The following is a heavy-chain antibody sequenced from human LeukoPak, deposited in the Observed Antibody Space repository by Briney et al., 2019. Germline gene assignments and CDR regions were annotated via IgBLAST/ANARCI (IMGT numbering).Heavy chain of an antibody. CDR1: GYTFTSYY. V-gene: IGHV1-46*01. CDR3: ASSVGWVVATAFDY. Sequence: GASVKVSCKASGYTFTSYYMHWVRQAPGQGLEWMGIINPSGGSTSYAQKFQGRVTMTRDTSISTAYMELSRLRSDDTAVYYCASSVGWVVATAFDYWGQGTLVTVSS. D-gene: IGHD5-12*01. CDR2: INPSGGST. J-gene: IGHJ4*02.